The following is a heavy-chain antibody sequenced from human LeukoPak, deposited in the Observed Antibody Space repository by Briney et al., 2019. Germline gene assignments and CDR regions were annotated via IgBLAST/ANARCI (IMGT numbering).Heavy chain of an antibody. CDR2: TRKRANSYTT. D-gene: IGHD5-18*01. CDR3: ARVGGDTGRSFDY. J-gene: IGHJ4*02. V-gene: IGHV3-72*01. Sequence: GGSLRLSCAASGFTFSDHYVDWVRQAPGKGLEWVGRTRKRANSYTTEYAASVRGRFTISRDDSKNSLYLQMSSLKAEDTAVYYCARVGGDTGRSFDYWGQGTLVTVSS. CDR1: GFTFSDHY.